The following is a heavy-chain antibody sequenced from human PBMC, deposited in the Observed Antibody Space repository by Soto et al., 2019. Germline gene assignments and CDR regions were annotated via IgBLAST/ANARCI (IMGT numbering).Heavy chain of an antibody. CDR3: ARGQVVAAQH. V-gene: IGHV4-30-2*01. CDR1: CGSISSGGYA. D-gene: IGHD2-15*01. CDR2: IYHSGST. J-gene: IGHJ4*02. Sequence: SETLSLTCAVSCGSISSGGYAWSWIRQPPGKGLEWIGYIYHSGSTYYNPSLKSRVTISVDRSKNQFSLKLSSVTAAGTAVYYCARGQVVAAQHWGQGTLVTVSS.